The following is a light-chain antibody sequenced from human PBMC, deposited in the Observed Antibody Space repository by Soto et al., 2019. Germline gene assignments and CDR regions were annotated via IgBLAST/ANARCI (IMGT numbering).Light chain of an antibody. CDR1: SSDVGGYNY. V-gene: IGLV2-14*01. J-gene: IGLJ2*01. CDR3: SSYTSSSTRV. CDR2: DVS. Sequence: QSALTQPASVSGSPGQSITISCTGTSSDVGGYNYVSWYQQHPGKDPKLMIYDVSNRPSGVSNRFSGSKSGSTASLTISGLHAEDEADYYCSSYTSSSTRVFGGGTKLTVL.